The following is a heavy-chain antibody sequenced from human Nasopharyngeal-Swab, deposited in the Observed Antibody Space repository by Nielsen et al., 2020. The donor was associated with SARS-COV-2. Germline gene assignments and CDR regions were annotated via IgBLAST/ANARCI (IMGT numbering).Heavy chain of an antibody. CDR3: ARDDCSSPSCYGRSNAFDI. V-gene: IGHV3-48*02. J-gene: IGHJ3*02. Sequence: VRQAPGKGLEWVSYISSSSSTIYYANSVKGRFTISRDNAKNSLYLQMNSLRDEDTAVYYCARDDCSSPSCYGRSNAFDIWAKGQWSPSPQ. D-gene: IGHD2-2*01. CDR2: ISSSSSTI.